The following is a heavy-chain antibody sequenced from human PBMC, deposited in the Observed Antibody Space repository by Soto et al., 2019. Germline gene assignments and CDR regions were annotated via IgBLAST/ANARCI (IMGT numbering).Heavy chain of an antibody. D-gene: IGHD3-10*01. CDR2: IYWDGDK. CDR3: VRLLWFGELT. CDR1: GFSLSTSGVG. V-gene: IGHV2-5*02. Sequence: QITLKESGPTLVKPTQTLTLTCTISGFSLSTSGVGVGWIRQPPGKALDWLALIYWDGDKRYSPSLKSRRTITKDTSKNQVVLTMTNMAPVETATYYCVRLLWFGELTWGQGTLVTVSS. J-gene: IGHJ4*02.